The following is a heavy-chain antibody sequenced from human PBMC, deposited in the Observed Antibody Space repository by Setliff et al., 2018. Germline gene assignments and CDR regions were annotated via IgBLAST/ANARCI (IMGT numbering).Heavy chain of an antibody. V-gene: IGHV4-39*07. D-gene: IGHD3-3*01. CDR2: IYYSGST. J-gene: IGHJ4*02. CDR3: ARDRITIFGVVIPFDY. Sequence: LSFTCTVSGGSISSSSYYWGWIRQPPGKGLEWIGSIYYSGSTYYNPSLKSRVTISVDTSKNQFSLKLSSVTAADTAVYYCARDRITIFGVVIPFDYWGQGTLVTVSS. CDR1: GGSISSSSYY.